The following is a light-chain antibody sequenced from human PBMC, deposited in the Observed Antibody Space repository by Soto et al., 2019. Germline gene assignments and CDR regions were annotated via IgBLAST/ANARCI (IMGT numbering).Light chain of an antibody. J-gene: IGLJ2*01. V-gene: IGLV2-14*01. CDR2: DVS. Sequence: QSALTQPASVSGSPGQSITISCTGTSSDVGGYNYVFWYQQHPGKAPKLMIYDVSSRPSGVSNRFSGSKSGTTASLTISGLQAEDEADYYCSSYTTSSTLYVVFGGGTKLTVL. CDR1: SSDVGGYNY. CDR3: SSYTTSSTLYVV.